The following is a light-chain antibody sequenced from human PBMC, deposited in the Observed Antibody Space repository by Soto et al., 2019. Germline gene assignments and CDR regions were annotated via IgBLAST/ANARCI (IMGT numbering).Light chain of an antibody. CDR2: AAS. CDR1: QGIGVY. J-gene: IGKJ4*01. V-gene: IGKV1-27*01. CDR3: QKYNSAPLT. Sequence: DIQMTQSPSSLSASLGDRVTITCRASQGIGVYLAWFQQKPGNALKLLIYAASTLQSGVPSRFSGSVSGTDFTMTVSSIQPGDVATYYCQKYNSAPLTFGGGTRVEIK.